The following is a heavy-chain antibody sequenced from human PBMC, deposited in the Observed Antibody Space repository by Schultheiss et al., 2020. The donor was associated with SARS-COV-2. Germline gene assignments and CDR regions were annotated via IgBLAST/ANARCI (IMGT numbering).Heavy chain of an antibody. V-gene: IGHV4-30-4*08. D-gene: IGHD2-2*01. CDR2: IYNSGST. CDR3: ARRDCSSTSCYFDY. Sequence: SETLSLTCTVSGGSISSGDYYWCWIRQPPGKGLEWIGYIYNSGSTYYNPSLKSRVTISVDTSKNQFSLKLSSVTAADTAVYYCARRDCSSTSCYFDYWGQGTLVTVSS. J-gene: IGHJ4*02. CDR1: GGSISSGDYY.